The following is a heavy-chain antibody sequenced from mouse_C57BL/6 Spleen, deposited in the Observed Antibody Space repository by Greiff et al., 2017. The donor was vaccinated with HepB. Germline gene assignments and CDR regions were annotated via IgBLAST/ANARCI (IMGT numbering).Heavy chain of an antibody. J-gene: IGHJ2*01. CDR3: ARLGTGTPLFDY. CDR2: FYPGSGSI. V-gene: IGHV1-62-2*01. Sequence: VQRVESGAELVKPGASVKLSCKASGYTFTEYTIHWVKQRSGQGLEWIGWFYPGSGSIKYNEKFKDKATLTADKSSSTVYMELSRLTSEDSAVYFCARLGTGTPLFDYWGQGTTLTVSS. CDR1: GYTFTEYT. D-gene: IGHD4-1*01.